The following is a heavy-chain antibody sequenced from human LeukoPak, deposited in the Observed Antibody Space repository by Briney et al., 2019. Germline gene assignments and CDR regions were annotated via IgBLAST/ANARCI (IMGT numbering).Heavy chain of an antibody. CDR3: ARARAFRGYCSAGSCYYFDY. Sequence: PSQTLSLTCTVSGGSISSGSYYWSWIRQPAGKGLEWIGRIYTSGSTNYNPSLKSRVTISVDTSKNQLSLKLSSVTAADTAVYYCARARAFRGYCSAGSCYYFDYWGQGTLVTVSS. J-gene: IGHJ4*02. V-gene: IGHV4-61*02. D-gene: IGHD2-15*01. CDR1: GGSISSGSYY. CDR2: IYTSGST.